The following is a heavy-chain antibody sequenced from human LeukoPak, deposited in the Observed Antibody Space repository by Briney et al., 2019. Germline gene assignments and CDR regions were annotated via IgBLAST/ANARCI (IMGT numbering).Heavy chain of an antibody. CDR3: AKSDYGYWDWFDP. J-gene: IGHJ5*02. CDR2: ISSSGSTI. CDR1: GFTFSSYE. V-gene: IGHV3-48*03. D-gene: IGHD3-10*01. Sequence: GGSLRLSCAASGFTFSSYEMNWVRQAPGKGLEWVSHISSSGSTIYYADSVKGRFTISRDNAKNSLYLQMNSLRAEDTAVYYCAKSDYGYWDWFDPWGQGTLVTVPS.